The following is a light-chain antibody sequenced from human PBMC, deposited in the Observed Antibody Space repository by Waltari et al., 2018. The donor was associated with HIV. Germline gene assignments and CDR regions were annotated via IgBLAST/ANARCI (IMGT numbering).Light chain of an antibody. CDR1: TSAVGGLHY. CDR3: SSYTSSSTRV. J-gene: IGLJ3*02. CDR2: DVS. Sequence: QSALTQPDSVSGSPGPPLTISCHGTTSAVGGLHYVPWYQQHPGKAPNLMIYDVSNRPSGVSNRFSGSKSRNTASLTISGLQAEDEADYYCSSYTSSSTRVFGGGTKLTVL. V-gene: IGLV2-14*03.